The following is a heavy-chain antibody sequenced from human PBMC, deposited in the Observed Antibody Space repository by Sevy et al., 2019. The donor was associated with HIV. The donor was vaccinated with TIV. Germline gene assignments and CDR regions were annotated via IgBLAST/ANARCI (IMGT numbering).Heavy chain of an antibody. J-gene: IGHJ6*03. CDR1: GGSINSDY. D-gene: IGHD4-17*01. Sequence: SETLSLTCTVSGGSINSDYWNWIRQPPGKGLEWIGYIYYSGSTNYNPSLKSRITISVDTSKNQFSLKLSSVTAADTALYYCARGLAVTSPRHAYDYYYYMDVWGKRTTVTVSS. V-gene: IGHV4-59*01. CDR3: ARGLAVTSPRHAYDYYYYMDV. CDR2: IYYSGST.